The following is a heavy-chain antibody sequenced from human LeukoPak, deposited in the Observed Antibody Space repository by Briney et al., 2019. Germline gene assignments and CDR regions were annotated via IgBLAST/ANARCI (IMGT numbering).Heavy chain of an antibody. CDR2: IIPIFGTA. CDR1: GGTFSSYA. V-gene: IGHV1-69*05. Sequence: SVKVSCKASGGTFSSYAISWVRQAPGQGLEWMGGIIPIFGTANYAQKFQGRVTITTDESTSTAYMELSSLRSEDTAVYYCASSPLGIVVVPAAGGWFDLWGQGTLVTVSS. J-gene: IGHJ5*02. CDR3: ASSPLGIVVVPAAGGWFDL. D-gene: IGHD2-2*01.